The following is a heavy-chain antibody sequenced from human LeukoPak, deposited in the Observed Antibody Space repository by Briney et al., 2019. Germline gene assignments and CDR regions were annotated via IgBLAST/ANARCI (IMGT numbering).Heavy chain of an antibody. D-gene: IGHD6-6*01. Sequence: GGSLRLSCAASGFTFRNHWMHWVRQTPGKGLVWVSRISSDGSSTTYADSVEGRFTISRDNAKNTLYLQMNNLRAEDTAMYYCARDQRVTGRPDIDYWGQGTLVIVSS. J-gene: IGHJ4*02. CDR3: ARDQRVTGRPDIDY. CDR2: ISSDGSST. V-gene: IGHV3-74*03. CDR1: GFTFRNHW.